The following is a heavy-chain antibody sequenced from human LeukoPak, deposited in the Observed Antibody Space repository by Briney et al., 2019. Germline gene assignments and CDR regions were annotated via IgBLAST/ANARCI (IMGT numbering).Heavy chain of an antibody. Sequence: PSQTLSLTCTVSGGSISSGGYYWSWIHQHPGKGLEWIGHINYSGSTYYNPSLKSRVTISVDTSKNQFSLNLSSVTAADTAVYYCARGSTIVARECGFDYWGQGTLVTVSS. CDR2: INYSGST. J-gene: IGHJ4*02. V-gene: IGHV4-31*03. D-gene: IGHD6-6*01. CDR1: GGSISSGGYY. CDR3: ARGSTIVARECGFDY.